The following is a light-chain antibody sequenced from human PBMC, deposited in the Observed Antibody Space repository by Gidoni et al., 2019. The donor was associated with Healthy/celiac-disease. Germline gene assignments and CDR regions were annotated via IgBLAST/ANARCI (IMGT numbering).Light chain of an antibody. V-gene: IGKV3-11*01. Sequence: EILLTQSPATLSLSPGERATLSCRASQSVSSYLAWYQQKPGQAPRLLIYDASNRATGIPARFSGSASGTDFTLTISSLEPEDFAVYYCQQRSNWPSFTFGPGTKVDIK. CDR1: QSVSSY. CDR2: DAS. CDR3: QQRSNWPSFT. J-gene: IGKJ3*01.